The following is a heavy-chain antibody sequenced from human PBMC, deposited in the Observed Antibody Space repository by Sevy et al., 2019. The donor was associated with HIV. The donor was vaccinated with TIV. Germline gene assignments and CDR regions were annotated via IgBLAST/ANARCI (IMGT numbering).Heavy chain of an antibody. V-gene: IGHV3-23*01. CDR3: AKTSWFGELCYFDY. CDR1: GFTFSSYA. D-gene: IGHD3-10*01. CDR2: ISGSGGST. J-gene: IGHJ4*02. Sequence: GGSLRLSCAASGFTFSSYAMSWVRQAPGKGLEWVSAISGSGGSTYYADSVKGRFSISRDNSKNTLYLQMNSLRAEDTAVYYCAKTSWFGELCYFDYWGQGTLVTVSS.